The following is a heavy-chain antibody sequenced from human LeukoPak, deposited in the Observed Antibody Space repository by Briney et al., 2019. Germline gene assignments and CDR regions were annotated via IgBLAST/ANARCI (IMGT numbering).Heavy chain of an antibody. Sequence: SETLSLTCTVSGGSISSSSYYWGWIRQPPGKGLEWIGSIYYSGSTYYNPSLKSRVTISVDTSKNQFSLKLSSVTAADTAVYYCARANSGSYYGWFDPWGQGTLVTVSS. CDR1: GGSISSSSYY. V-gene: IGHV4-39*07. CDR3: ARANSGSYYGWFDP. CDR2: IYYSGST. D-gene: IGHD1-26*01. J-gene: IGHJ5*02.